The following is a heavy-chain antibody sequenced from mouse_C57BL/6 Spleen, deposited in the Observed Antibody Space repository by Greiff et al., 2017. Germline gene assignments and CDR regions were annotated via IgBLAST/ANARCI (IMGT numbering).Heavy chain of an antibody. CDR3: ARPGSSYEGAMDY. Sequence: EVKLQESGPELVKPGASVKIPCKASGYTFTDYNMDWVKQSHGKSLEWIGVINPNNGGTIYNQKFKGKATLTVDKSSSTAYMELRSLTSEDTAVYYCARPGSSYEGAMDYWGQGTSVTVSS. V-gene: IGHV1-18*01. D-gene: IGHD1-1*01. CDR2: INPNNGGT. CDR1: GYTFTDYN. J-gene: IGHJ4*01.